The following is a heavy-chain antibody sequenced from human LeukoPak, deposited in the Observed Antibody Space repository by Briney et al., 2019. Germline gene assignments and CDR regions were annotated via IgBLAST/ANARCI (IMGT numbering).Heavy chain of an antibody. CDR2: IKQDGSEK. CDR1: GFTFSSYW. D-gene: IGHD3-22*01. V-gene: IGHV3-7*01. Sequence: PGGSLRLSCAASGFTFSSYWMSWVRQAPGKGLEWVANIKQDGSEKYYVDSVKGRFTISRDNAKNSLYLQMNSLRAGDTAVYYCARDPYDRGGYGAFDMWGQGTTVTVS. CDR3: ARDPYDRGGYGAFDM. J-gene: IGHJ3*02.